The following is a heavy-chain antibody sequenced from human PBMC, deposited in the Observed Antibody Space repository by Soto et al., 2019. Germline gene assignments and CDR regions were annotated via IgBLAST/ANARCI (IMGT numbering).Heavy chain of an antibody. CDR3: AINVDTAALHYYYYDGMDV. CDR1: GGTFSSYA. J-gene: IGHJ6*02. D-gene: IGHD5-18*01. V-gene: IGHV1-69*01. Sequence: QVQLVQSGAEVKKPGSSVKVSCKAFGGTFSSYAISWVRQAPGQGLEWMGGIIPCFGTANYAQKFQGRVTITADESTSTAYMELSSLRSEDTAVYYCAINVDTAALHYYYYDGMDVWGQVSTVTVSS. CDR2: IIPCFGTA.